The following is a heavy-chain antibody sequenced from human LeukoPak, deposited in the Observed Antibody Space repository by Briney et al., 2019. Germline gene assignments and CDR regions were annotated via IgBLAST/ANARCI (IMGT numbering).Heavy chain of an antibody. Sequence: GGSLRLSCAASGFTFSSYGMHWVRQAPGKGLEWVAVIWYDGSNKYYADSVKGRFTISRDNSKNTLYLQMNSLRAEDTAVYYCARGYCSSTSCYASPYYYYGMDVWGQGTTVTVSS. D-gene: IGHD2-2*01. CDR1: GFTFSSYG. V-gene: IGHV3-33*01. CDR2: IWYDGSNK. J-gene: IGHJ6*02. CDR3: ARGYCSSTSCYASPYYYYGMDV.